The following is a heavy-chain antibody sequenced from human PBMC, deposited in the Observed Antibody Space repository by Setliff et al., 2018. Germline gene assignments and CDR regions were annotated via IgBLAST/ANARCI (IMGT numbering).Heavy chain of an antibody. CDR3: ARLSGGMVPNY. V-gene: IGHV4-39*01. J-gene: IGHJ4*02. D-gene: IGHD3-10*01. CDR1: GGSFSGSYY. Sequence: SETLSLTCAVYGGSFSGSYYWAWIRQPPGKGLEWIANVYSDGRANYNPSLKSRVTISVDTSKNQISLRLSSVTAADTAVYYCARLSGGMVPNYWGQGTLVTVSS. CDR2: VYSDGRA.